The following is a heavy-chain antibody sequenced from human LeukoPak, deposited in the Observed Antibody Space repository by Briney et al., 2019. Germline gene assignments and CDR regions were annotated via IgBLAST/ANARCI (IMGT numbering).Heavy chain of an antibody. Sequence: PETLSLTCTVSGGSISSYYWSWIRQPPGKGLEWIGYIYYSGSTNYNPSLKSRVTISVDTSKNQFSLKLSSVTAADTAVYYCARFDDSSGYYYYWGQGTLVTVSS. CDR1: GGSISSYY. D-gene: IGHD3-22*01. V-gene: IGHV4-59*01. CDR2: IYYSGST. J-gene: IGHJ4*02. CDR3: ARFDDSSGYYYY.